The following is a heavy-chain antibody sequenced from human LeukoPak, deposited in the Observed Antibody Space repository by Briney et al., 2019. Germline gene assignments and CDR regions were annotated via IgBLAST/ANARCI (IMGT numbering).Heavy chain of an antibody. D-gene: IGHD5-18*01. CDR2: IYTSGST. CDR1: GGSISSYY. Sequence: KTSETLSLTCTVSGGSISSYYWSWIRQPAGKGLEWIGRIYTSGSTNYNPSLKSRVTMSVDTSKNQFSLKLSSVTAADTAVYYCASGGHSYGPVQTLTGIDYWGQGTLVTVSS. V-gene: IGHV4-4*07. CDR3: ASGGHSYGPVQTLTGIDY. J-gene: IGHJ4*02.